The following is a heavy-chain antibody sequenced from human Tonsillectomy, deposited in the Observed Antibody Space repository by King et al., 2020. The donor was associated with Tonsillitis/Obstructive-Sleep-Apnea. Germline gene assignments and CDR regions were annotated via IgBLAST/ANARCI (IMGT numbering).Heavy chain of an antibody. CDR1: GFTFSSYG. J-gene: IGHJ4*02. CDR2: ISFEDGRNK. Sequence: QVQLVESGGGVVQPGRSLRLSCAASGFTFSSYGMHWVRQAPGKGLEWVAVISFEDGRNKYYADSVKGRFTISRDNSKNTVYLQMNSLSAEDTAVYYCGRYNYYDSGSHIDYWGQGTMVTVSS. D-gene: IGHD3-10*01. CDR3: GRYNYYDSGSHIDY. V-gene: IGHV3-30*03.